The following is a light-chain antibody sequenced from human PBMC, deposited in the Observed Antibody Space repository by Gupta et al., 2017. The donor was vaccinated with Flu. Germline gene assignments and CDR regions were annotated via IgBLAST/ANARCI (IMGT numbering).Light chain of an antibody. J-gene: IGLJ2*01. CDR2: EVS. Sequence: QSALTQPPSASGSPGQPVTISCTGTSSDVGGYNYVSWYQQHPGKAPKFMITEVSKRPSGVPDRFSGSKSGNTASLTISGLQAEDEADYYCSSYAGSNNLVFGGGTRLTVL. CDR3: SSYAGSNNLV. CDR1: SSDVGGYNY. V-gene: IGLV2-8*01.